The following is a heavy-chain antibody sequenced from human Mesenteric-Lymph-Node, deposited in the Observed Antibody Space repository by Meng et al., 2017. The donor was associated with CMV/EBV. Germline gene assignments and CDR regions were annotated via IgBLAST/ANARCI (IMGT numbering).Heavy chain of an antibody. J-gene: IGHJ3*02. CDR2: ISSSGSTI. Sequence: GESLKISCAASGFTFSDYYMSWIRQAPGKGLEWVSYISSSGSTIYYADSVKGRFTISRDNAKNSLYLQMNSLRAEDTAVYYCARVRTLSYDAFDIWGQGTMVTVSS. V-gene: IGHV3-11*04. D-gene: IGHD1-1*01. CDR1: GFTFSDYY. CDR3: ARVRTLSYDAFDI.